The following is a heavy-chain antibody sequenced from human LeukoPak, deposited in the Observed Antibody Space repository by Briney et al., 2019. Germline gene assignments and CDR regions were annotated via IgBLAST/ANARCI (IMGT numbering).Heavy chain of an antibody. V-gene: IGHV3-30-3*01. CDR2: ISYDGSNK. D-gene: IGHD3-22*01. CDR1: GFTFSSYA. J-gene: IGHJ6*02. CDR3: ARGGRMIVVGPRMDV. Sequence: GSLRLSCAASGFTFSSYAMHWVRQAPGKGLEWVAVISYDGSNKYYADSVKGRFTISRDNSKNTLYLQMNSLRAEDTAVYYCARGGRMIVVGPRMDVWGQGTTVTVSS.